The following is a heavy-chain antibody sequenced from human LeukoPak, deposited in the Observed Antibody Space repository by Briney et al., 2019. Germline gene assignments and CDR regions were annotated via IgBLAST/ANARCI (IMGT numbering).Heavy chain of an antibody. CDR3: AKDSGSSWKLGAFDI. V-gene: IGHV3-53*05. CDR1: GFTVSGNY. D-gene: IGHD6-13*01. J-gene: IGHJ3*02. Sequence: GGSLRLSCAVSGFTVSGNYMSWVRQAPGKGLEWVSLIYSGGTTYYADSVKGRFTISRDNAKNSLYLQMNSLRAEDTALYYCAKDSGSSWKLGAFDIWGQGTMVTVSS. CDR2: IYSGGTT.